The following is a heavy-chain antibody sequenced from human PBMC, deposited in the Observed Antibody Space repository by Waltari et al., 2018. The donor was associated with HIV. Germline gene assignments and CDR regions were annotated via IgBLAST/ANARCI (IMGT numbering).Heavy chain of an antibody. CDR3: ARDPGTLLIAVAGAFDY. V-gene: IGHV3-33*01. CDR1: GFSVSRYG. D-gene: IGHD6-19*01. J-gene: IGHJ4*02. Sequence: QVQLVESGGGVVRPGRSLRLSCAASGFSVSRYGMHWVRQAPGKGLEWLAVIWHDGSKKYYAGSVKGRFTVSRDTAKNTLYLEMNRLRAEDTAVYHCARDPGTLLIAVAGAFDYWGPGIPVTVSS. CDR2: IWHDGSKK.